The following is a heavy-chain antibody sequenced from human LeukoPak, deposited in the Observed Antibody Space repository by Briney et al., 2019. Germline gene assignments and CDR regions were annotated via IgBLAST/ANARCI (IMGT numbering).Heavy chain of an antibody. V-gene: IGHV1-8*01. CDR3: ARSSYDFWSGYYTPVWFDP. Sequence: ASVKVSCKASGYTFTSYDINWVRQATGQGLEWMGWMNPNSGNTGYAQKFQRRVTMTRNTSISTAYMELSSLRSEDTAVYFCARSSYDFWSGYYTPVWFDPWGQGTLVTVSS. J-gene: IGHJ5*02. CDR2: MNPNSGNT. D-gene: IGHD3-3*01. CDR1: GYTFTSYD.